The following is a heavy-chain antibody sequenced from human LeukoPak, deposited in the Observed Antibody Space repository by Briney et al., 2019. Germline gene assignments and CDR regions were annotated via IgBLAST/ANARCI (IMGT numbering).Heavy chain of an antibody. CDR3: TRTRVGFCSGGGCPRFFYY. V-gene: IGHV4-30-4*01. Sequence: PSQTLSLTCTVSGGSISSGVYYWSSLRQPPGKGLEWIWYISDSGRTNYNPSLNSQVTLSVATSKNQFSLKLSSVAGADTAVYYCTRTRVGFCSGGGCPRFFYYWGRGTLVIVSS. CDR1: GGSISSGVYY. CDR2: ISDSGRT. D-gene: IGHD2-15*01. J-gene: IGHJ4*02.